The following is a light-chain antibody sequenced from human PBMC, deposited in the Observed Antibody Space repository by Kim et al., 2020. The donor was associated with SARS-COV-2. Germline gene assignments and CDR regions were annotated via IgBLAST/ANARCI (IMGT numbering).Light chain of an antibody. CDR2: EGS. V-gene: IGLV2-23*01. Sequence: GHSITISCAETSSDVGIYNLVSWFQQHPGTAPQLIIYEGSKRPSGVSNRFSGSRSGNTSSLTSSGLQAEDEADYYCCSYAAGSPWVFGGGTQLTVL. CDR3: CSYAAGSPWV. CDR1: SSDVGIYNL. J-gene: IGLJ3*02.